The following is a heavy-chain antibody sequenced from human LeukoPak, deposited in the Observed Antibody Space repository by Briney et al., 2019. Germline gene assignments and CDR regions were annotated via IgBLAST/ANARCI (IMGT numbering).Heavy chain of an antibody. J-gene: IGHJ5*02. CDR1: GGSISSGGYY. V-gene: IGHV4-30-4*08. D-gene: IGHD3-3*01. CDR3: AREGRYDFLGGAPPGWFDP. Sequence: PSETLSLTCTVSGGSISSGGYYWSWIRQPPGKGLEWIGYIYYSGSTYYNPSLKSRVTISVDKSKNQFSLKLSSVTAADTAVYYCAREGRYDFLGGAPPGWFDPWGQGTLVTVSS. CDR2: IYYSGST.